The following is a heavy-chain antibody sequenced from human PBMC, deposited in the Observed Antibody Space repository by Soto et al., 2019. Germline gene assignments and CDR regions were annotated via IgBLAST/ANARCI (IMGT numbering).Heavy chain of an antibody. CDR1: GYTLTELS. D-gene: IGHD3-10*01. CDR2: FDPEDGET. V-gene: IGHV1-24*01. J-gene: IGHJ6*03. Sequence: ASVKVSCKVSGYTLTELSMHWVRQAPGKGLEWMGGFDPEDGETIYAQKFQGRVTMTEDTSTDTAYMELSSLRSDDTAVYYCATLKDAGLYYYYYYMDVWGKGTTVTVSS. CDR3: ATLKDAGLYYYYYYMDV.